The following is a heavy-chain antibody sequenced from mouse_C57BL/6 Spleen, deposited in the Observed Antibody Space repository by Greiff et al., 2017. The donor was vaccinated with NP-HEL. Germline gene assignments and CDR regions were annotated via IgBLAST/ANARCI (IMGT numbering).Heavy chain of an antibody. J-gene: IGHJ4*01. V-gene: IGHV1-81*01. CDR1: GYTFTSYG. CDR3: AGDYDDGGLYYAMDY. CDR2: IYPRSGNT. D-gene: IGHD2-4*01. Sequence: VKLQQSGAELARPGASVKLSCKASGYTFTSYGISWVKQRTGQGLEWIGEIYPRSGNTYYNEKFKGKATLTADKSSSTAYMELRSLTSEDSAVYFCAGDYDDGGLYYAMDYWGQGTSVTVSS.